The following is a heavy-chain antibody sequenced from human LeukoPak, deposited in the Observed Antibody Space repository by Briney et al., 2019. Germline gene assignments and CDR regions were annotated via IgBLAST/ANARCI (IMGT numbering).Heavy chain of an antibody. CDR1: GFTFDNYA. D-gene: IGHD5/OR15-5a*01. CDR3: ARHVSLDY. Sequence: GSLRLSCAASGFTFDNYAMHWVRQPPGKGLEWIGSIYHSGSTYYNPSLKSRVTISVDTSKNQFSLKLSSVTAADTAVYYCARHVSLDYWGQGTLVTVSS. CDR2: IYHSGST. J-gene: IGHJ4*02. V-gene: IGHV4-38-2*01.